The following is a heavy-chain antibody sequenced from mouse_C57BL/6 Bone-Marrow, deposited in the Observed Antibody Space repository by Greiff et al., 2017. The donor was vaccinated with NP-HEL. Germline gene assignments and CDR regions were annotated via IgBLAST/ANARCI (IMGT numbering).Heavy chain of an antibody. D-gene: IGHD2-3*01. CDR1: GFTFSDYG. V-gene: IGHV5-17*01. CDR3: ARIIYDGYLYAMDY. CDR2: ISSGSSTI. J-gene: IGHJ4*01. Sequence: DVKLVESGGGLVKPGGSLKLSCAASGFTFSDYGMHWVRQAPEKGLEWVAYISSGSSTIYYADTVKGRFTISRDNAKNTLFLQMTSLRSEDTAMYYCARIIYDGYLYAMDYWGQGTSVTVSS.